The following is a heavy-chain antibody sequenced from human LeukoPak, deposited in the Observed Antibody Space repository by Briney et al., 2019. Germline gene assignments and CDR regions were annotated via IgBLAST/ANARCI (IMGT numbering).Heavy chain of an antibody. J-gene: IGHJ5*02. D-gene: IGHD6-13*01. CDR1: GFTFSSYW. CDR2: IKQDGSEK. Sequence: GGSLRLSCAASGFTFSSYWMSWVRQAPGKGLEWVANIKQDGSEKYYVDSVKGRFTISRDNAKNSLYLQMNSLRAEDTAVYYCARDRTSVIAAAGNWFDPWGQGTLVTVSS. CDR3: ARDRTSVIAAAGNWFDP. V-gene: IGHV3-7*01.